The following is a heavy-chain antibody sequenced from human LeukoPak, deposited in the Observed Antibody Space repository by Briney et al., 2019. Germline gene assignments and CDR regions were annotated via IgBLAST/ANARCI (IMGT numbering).Heavy chain of an antibody. V-gene: IGHV3-23*01. CDR1: GFTLSSYA. J-gene: IGHJ6*02. Sequence: GGSRRLSCAASGFTLSSYAISWVRQAPGKGLEWVSAISGSGVSTYYADSVKGRFTISRDKSKNTLYLQMNSLRAEDTAVYYCARGPSGYCSGGSCYPIPFYYYGMDVWGQGTTVTVSS. CDR2: ISGSGVST. D-gene: IGHD2-15*01. CDR3: ARGPSGYCSGGSCYPIPFYYYGMDV.